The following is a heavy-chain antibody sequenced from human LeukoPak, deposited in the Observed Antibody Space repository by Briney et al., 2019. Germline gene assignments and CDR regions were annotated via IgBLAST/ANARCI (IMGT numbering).Heavy chain of an antibody. CDR3: ARDTYYYDSSGYYAFDI. CDR1: EFTFSSYA. J-gene: IGHJ3*02. D-gene: IGHD3-22*01. CDR2: ISYDGSNK. Sequence: GRSLRLSCAVSEFTFSSYAMPWVRQAPGKGLEWVAVISYDGSNKYYADSVKGRFTIPRDNSKNTLYLQMNSLRAEDTAVYYCARDTYYYDSSGYYAFDIWGQGTMVTASS. V-gene: IGHV3-30-3*01.